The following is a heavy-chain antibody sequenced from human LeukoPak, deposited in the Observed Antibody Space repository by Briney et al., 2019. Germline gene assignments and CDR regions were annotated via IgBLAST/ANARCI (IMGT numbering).Heavy chain of an antibody. CDR1: GFTFSSYE. Sequence: GGSLRLSCAASGFTFSSYEMNWVRQAPGKGLEWVSYISSSGDAIYYADSVKGRFTISRDNAKNSLYLQMNSLRAEDTAVYYCARAGSGSYYGMSGYFDYWGQGTLVTVSS. J-gene: IGHJ4*02. V-gene: IGHV3-48*03. CDR2: ISSSGDAI. CDR3: ARAGSGSYYGMSGYFDY. D-gene: IGHD3-10*01.